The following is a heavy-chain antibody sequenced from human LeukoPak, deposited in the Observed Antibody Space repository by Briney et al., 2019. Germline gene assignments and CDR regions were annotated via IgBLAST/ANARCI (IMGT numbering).Heavy chain of an antibody. D-gene: IGHD3-10*01. CDR2: INGSGGST. Sequence: GGSLRLSCAPSGFTFSSYSMSGVRQAPAKGREWVSAINGSGGSTYYAESVKGRLTISREHSKHTLYLQMNSLRAEDTAVYYCAKAPEDYYGSGRYWFDPWGQGTLVTVSS. V-gene: IGHV3-23*01. J-gene: IGHJ5*02. CDR3: AKAPEDYYGSGRYWFDP. CDR1: GFTFSSYS.